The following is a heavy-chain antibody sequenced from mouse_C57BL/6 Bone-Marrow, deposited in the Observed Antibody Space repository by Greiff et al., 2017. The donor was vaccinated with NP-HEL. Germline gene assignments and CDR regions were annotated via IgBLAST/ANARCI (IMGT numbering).Heavy chain of an antibody. D-gene: IGHD4-1*01. V-gene: IGHV1-54*01. Sequence: VQLQESGAELVRPGTSVKVSCKASGYAFTNYLIEWVKQRPGQGLAWIGVINPGSGGTNYNEKFKGKATLTADKSSSTAYMQLSSLTSEDSAVYFCARIGLGRGYFDVWGTGTTVTVSS. CDR1: GYAFTNYL. CDR3: ARIGLGRGYFDV. CDR2: INPGSGGT. J-gene: IGHJ1*03.